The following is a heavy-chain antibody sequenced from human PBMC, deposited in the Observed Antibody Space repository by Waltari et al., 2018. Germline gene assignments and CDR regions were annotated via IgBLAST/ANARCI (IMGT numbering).Heavy chain of an antibody. CDR2: IYYSGST. Sequence: QVQLQESGPGLVKPSETLSLTCTVSGGPISSYYWSWIRQPPGKGLEWIGYIYYSGSTNYNPSLKSRVTISVDTSKNQFSLKLSSVTAADTAVYYCARGTPDFDYWGQGTLVTVSS. CDR3: ARGTPDFDY. CDR1: GGPISSYY. V-gene: IGHV4-59*01. J-gene: IGHJ4*02.